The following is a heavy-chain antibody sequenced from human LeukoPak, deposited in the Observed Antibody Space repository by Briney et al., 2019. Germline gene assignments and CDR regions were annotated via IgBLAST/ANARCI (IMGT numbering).Heavy chain of an antibody. J-gene: IGHJ4*02. Sequence: GGSLRLSCAASGFTFSSYAMSWARQAPGKGLEWVSYISSSSSTIYYADSVKGRFTISRDNAKNSLYLQMNSLRDEDTAVYYCASQRVGYWGQGTLVTVSS. V-gene: IGHV3-48*02. CDR2: ISSSSSTI. CDR1: GFTFSSYA. CDR3: ASQRVGY. D-gene: IGHD1-26*01.